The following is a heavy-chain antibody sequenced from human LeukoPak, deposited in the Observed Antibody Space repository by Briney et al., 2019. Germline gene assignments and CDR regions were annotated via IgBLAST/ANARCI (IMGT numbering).Heavy chain of an antibody. D-gene: IGHD6-19*01. Sequence: TSETLSLTCTVSDRAIAGYSWSWIRQAPGKGLEWIGYIDYSGDTNYNPSLKSRVTISVDTSKNQFSLKLSSVTAADTAVYYCARDSGWSKYYYYYMDVWGKGTTVTVSS. CDR3: ARDSGWSKYYYYYMDV. J-gene: IGHJ6*03. CDR2: IDYSGDT. CDR1: DRAIAGYS. V-gene: IGHV4-59*12.